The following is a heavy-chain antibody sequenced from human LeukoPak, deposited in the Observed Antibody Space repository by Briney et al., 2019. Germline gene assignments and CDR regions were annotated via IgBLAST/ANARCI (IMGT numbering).Heavy chain of an antibody. Sequence: AXGYTFTSYDXXWVRQAPGQGLXXMGWMNPNSGNTGYAQKFQGRVTMTRNTSISTAYMELSSLRSEDTAVYYCARAPGYDFGYDYWGQGTLVTVSS. CDR2: MNPNSGNT. CDR1: GYTFTSYD. CDR3: ARAPGYDFGYDY. D-gene: IGHD3-3*01. J-gene: IGHJ4*02. V-gene: IGHV1-8*01.